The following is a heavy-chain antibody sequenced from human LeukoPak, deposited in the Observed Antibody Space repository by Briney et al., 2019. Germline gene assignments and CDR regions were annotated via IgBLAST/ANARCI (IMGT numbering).Heavy chain of an antibody. Sequence: SETLSLTCTVSGYSISSGYYWGWIRQPPGKGLEWIGSIYHSGSTYYSPSLKSRVTISVDTSKNQFSLKLSSVTAADTAVYYCARVPTTTVVTPRFDYWGQGTLVTVSS. CDR3: ARVPTTTVVTPRFDY. D-gene: IGHD4-23*01. CDR2: IYHSGST. V-gene: IGHV4-38-2*02. CDR1: GYSISSGYY. J-gene: IGHJ4*02.